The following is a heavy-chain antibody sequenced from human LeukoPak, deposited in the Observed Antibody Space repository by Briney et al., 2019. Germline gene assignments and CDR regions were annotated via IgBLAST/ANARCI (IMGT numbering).Heavy chain of an antibody. D-gene: IGHD2-2*01. Sequence: SETLSLTCAVYGGSFSGYYWSWIRQPPGKGLEWIGEINHSGSTNYNPSLKSRVTISVDTSKNQFSLKLSSVTAADTAVYYCARHNVCSSTSCFYYYYGMDVWGQGTTVTVSS. CDR2: INHSGST. CDR1: GGSFSGYY. CDR3: ARHNVCSSTSCFYYYYGMDV. J-gene: IGHJ6*02. V-gene: IGHV4-34*01.